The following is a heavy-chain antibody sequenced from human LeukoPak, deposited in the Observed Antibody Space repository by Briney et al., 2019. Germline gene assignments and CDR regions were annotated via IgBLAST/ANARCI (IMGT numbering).Heavy chain of an antibody. CDR3: ARLYYDSSGYYQICYFDY. V-gene: IGHV4-39*01. J-gene: IGHJ4*02. D-gene: IGHD3-22*01. Sequence: SETLSLTCTVSGGSISSSSYYWGWIRQPPGKELEWIGSIYYSGSTYYNPSLKSRVTISVDTSKNQFSLNLSSVTAADTAVYYCARLYYDSSGYYQICYFDYWGQGTLVTVSS. CDR2: IYYSGST. CDR1: GGSISSSSYY.